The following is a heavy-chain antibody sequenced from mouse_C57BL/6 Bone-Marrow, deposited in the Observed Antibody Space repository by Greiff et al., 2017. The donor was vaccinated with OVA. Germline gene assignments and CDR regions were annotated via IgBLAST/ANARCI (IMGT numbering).Heavy chain of an antibody. J-gene: IGHJ4*01. D-gene: IGHD2-1*01. V-gene: IGHV1-22*01. CDR1: GYTFTDYN. CDR3: ARYYYGNYYYAMDY. Sequence: DVQLQESGPELVKPGASVKMSCKASGYTFTDYNMHWVKQSHGKSLEWIGYINPNNGGTSYNQKFKGKATLTVNKSSSTAYMELRSLTSEDSAVYYCARYYYGNYYYAMDYWGQGTSVTVSS. CDR2: INPNNGGT.